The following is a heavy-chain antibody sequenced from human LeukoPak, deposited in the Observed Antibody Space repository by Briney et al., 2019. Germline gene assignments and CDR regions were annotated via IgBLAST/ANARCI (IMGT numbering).Heavy chain of an antibody. Sequence: ASVKVSCTASGYTFTGYYMHWVRQAPGQGLEWVGWINPNSGGTNYAQKFQGWVTMTRDTSISTAYMELSRLRSDDTAVYYCARAYYDSSGYYYHYFDYWGQGTLVTVSS. V-gene: IGHV1-2*04. CDR1: GYTFTGYY. CDR2: INPNSGGT. CDR3: ARAYYDSSGYYYHYFDY. D-gene: IGHD3-22*01. J-gene: IGHJ4*02.